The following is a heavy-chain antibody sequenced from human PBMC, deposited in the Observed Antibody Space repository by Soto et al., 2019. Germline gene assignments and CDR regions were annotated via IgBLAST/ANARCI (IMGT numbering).Heavy chain of an antibody. CDR3: ARGSGDFWSGYYPFDY. D-gene: IGHD3-3*01. Sequence: SETLSLTCAVYGGSFSGYYWSWIRQPPGKGLEWIGEINHSGSTNYNPSLKSRVTISVDTSKNQFSLKLSSVTAADTAVYYCARGSGDFWSGYYPFDYWGQGTLVTVSS. CDR1: GGSFSGYY. CDR2: INHSGST. V-gene: IGHV4-34*01. J-gene: IGHJ4*02.